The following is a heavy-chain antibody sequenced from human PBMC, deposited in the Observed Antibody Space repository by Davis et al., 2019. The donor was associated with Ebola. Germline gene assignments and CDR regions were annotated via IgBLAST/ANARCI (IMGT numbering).Heavy chain of an antibody. CDR3: ARGGRFVTALDH. Sequence: PGGSLRLSCAASGFTFSSYSMNWVRQAPGKGLEWVSSISSSSSYIYYADSVKGRFTISRDNAKNSLYLQMNSLRAEDTAVYYCARGGRFVTALDHWGPGTLVTVSS. V-gene: IGHV3-21*06. J-gene: IGHJ5*02. D-gene: IGHD2-21*02. CDR1: GFTFSSYS. CDR2: ISSSSSYI.